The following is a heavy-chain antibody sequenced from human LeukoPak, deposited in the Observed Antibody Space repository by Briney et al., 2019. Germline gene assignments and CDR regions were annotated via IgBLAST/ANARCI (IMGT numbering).Heavy chain of an antibody. D-gene: IGHD2-2*01. CDR2: INPSGGST. CDR3: ARESSSVVVPAAAFDY. V-gene: IGHV1-46*01. J-gene: IGHJ4*02. CDR1: GYTFTSYY. Sequence: ASVKVSCKASGYTFTSYYMHWVRQAPGQGLEWMGIINPSGGSTSYAQKFQGRVTMTRDTSTSTVYMELSSLRSEDTAVYYCARESSSVVVPAAAFDYWGQGTVVTVSS.